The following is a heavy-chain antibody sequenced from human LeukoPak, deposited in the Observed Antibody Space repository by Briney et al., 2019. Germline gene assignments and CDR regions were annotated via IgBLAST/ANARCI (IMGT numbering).Heavy chain of an antibody. Sequence: SETLSLTCAVYGESFDSFYWNWVRQAPGKGLEWLGEVNQSGGSDYNRALESRVAISADASKRQFSLKLISVTAADTAVYYCAVRLTTGRLGTATTWFDPWGQGTLVSVSS. V-gene: IGHV4-34*01. D-gene: IGHD1-1*01. CDR1: GESFDSFY. CDR2: VNQSGGS. CDR3: AVRLTTGRLGTATTWFDP. J-gene: IGHJ5*02.